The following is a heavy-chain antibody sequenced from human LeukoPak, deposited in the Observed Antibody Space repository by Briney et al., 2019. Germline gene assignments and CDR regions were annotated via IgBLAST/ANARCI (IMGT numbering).Heavy chain of an antibody. CDR1: GFTFSSYA. CDR3: AKDDYGDDYYYGMDV. J-gene: IGHJ6*02. Sequence: PGRSLRLSCVASGFTFSSYAMSWVRQAPGKGLEWVSAISGRGGSTYDADSVKGRFPISRDNSKNPLFLQMNSLRAEDTAVYYCAKDDYGDDYYYGMDVWGQGTTVTVSS. CDR2: ISGRGGST. D-gene: IGHD4-17*01. V-gene: IGHV3-23*01.